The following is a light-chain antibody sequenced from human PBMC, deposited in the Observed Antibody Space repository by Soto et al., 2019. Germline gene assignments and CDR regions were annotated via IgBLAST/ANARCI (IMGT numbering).Light chain of an antibody. Sequence: EIVLTQSPGTLSLSPGERATLSCRANQSVSGNYLAWYQRKPGQAPRLLIYGASSRATGIPDRLSGSGSGTDFTLTISRVEPEDFAVYYCQQRSNWPPLITFGQGTRLEIK. CDR1: QSVSGNY. J-gene: IGKJ5*01. CDR3: QQRSNWPPLIT. CDR2: GAS. V-gene: IGKV3D-20*02.